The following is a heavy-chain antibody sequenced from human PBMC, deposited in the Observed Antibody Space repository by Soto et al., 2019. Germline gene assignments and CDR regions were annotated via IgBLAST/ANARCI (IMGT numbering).Heavy chain of an antibody. CDR3: ARGGPGPPHVWVAAAGDPGGSDY. D-gene: IGHD6-13*01. J-gene: IGHJ4*02. CDR2: LWYDGSNK. CDR1: GFTFSSYG. Sequence: PGGSLRLSCAASGFTFSSYGMHWVRQAPGKGLEWVAVLWYDGSNKYYADSVKGRFTISRDNSKNTLYLQMNSLRAEDTAVYYCARGGPGPPHVWVAAAGDPGGSDYWGQGTLVTVSS. V-gene: IGHV3-33*01.